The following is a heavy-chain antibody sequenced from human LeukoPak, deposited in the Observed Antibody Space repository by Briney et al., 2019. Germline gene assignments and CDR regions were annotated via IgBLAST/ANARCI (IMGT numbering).Heavy chain of an antibody. Sequence: ASVKVSCKASGGTFSSYAISWVRQALGQGLEWMGGIIPILGTANYAQKFQGRVTITTDESTSTAYMELSSLRSEDTAVYYCARDSASYYYYYMDVWGKGTTVTVSS. CDR1: GGTFSSYA. CDR3: ARDSASYYYYYMDV. V-gene: IGHV1-69*05. CDR2: IIPILGTA. J-gene: IGHJ6*03. D-gene: IGHD3-10*01.